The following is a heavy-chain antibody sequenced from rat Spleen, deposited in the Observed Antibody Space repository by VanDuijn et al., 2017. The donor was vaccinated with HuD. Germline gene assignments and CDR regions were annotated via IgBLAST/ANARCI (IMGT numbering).Heavy chain of an antibody. D-gene: IGHD1-7*01. CDR1: GFTFNNYD. J-gene: IGHJ1*01. CDR2: INPGGFNT. Sequence: EVQLVESGGGLVQPGRSLKLSCEVSGFTFNNYDMAWIRQAPTKGLEWVASINPGGFNTYYRDSVKGRFTISRDNAKSTLYLQMDSLRSEDTATYYCTTGTKPVPYWYFDFWGPGTMVTVSS. CDR3: TTGTKPVPYWYFDF. V-gene: IGHV5-25*01.